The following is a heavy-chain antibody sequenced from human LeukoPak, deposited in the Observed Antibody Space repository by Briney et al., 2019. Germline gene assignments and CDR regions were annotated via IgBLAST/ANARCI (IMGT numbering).Heavy chain of an antibody. D-gene: IGHD3-16*02. CDR3: ARGRPHWGSYPSPFLADAFDI. J-gene: IGHJ3*02. Sequence: SETLSLTCAVYGGSFSGYYWSWIRQPPGKGLEWIGEINHSGSTNYNPSLKSRVTISVDTSKNQFSLKLSSVTAADTAVYYCARGRPHWGSYPSPFLADAFDIWGQGTMVTVSS. CDR2: INHSGST. CDR1: GGSFSGYY. V-gene: IGHV4-34*01.